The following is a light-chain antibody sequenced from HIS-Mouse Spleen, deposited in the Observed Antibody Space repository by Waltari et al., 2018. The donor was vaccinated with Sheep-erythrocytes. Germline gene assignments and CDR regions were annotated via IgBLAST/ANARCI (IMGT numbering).Light chain of an antibody. V-gene: IGLV3-1*01. CDR1: KLGDKY. CDR3: QAWDSSTAV. Sequence: SYELTQPPSVSVSPGQTASITCSGDKLGDKYACWYQQRPGQSPVLVIYQDSKRPSGVPERFSGSHCGNTATLTISGTQAMDEADYYCQAWDSSTAVFGGGTKLTVL. J-gene: IGLJ2*01. CDR2: QDS.